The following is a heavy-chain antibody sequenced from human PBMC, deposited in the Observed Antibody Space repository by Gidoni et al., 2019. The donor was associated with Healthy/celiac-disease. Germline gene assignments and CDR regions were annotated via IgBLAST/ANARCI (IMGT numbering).Heavy chain of an antibody. V-gene: IGHV3-33*01. CDR3: ARDFQGLFVISYYYGMDV. D-gene: IGHD3-10*01. CDR2: IWYDGSNK. J-gene: IGHJ6*02. CDR1: GFTFSSYG. Sequence: QVQLVESGGGVVQPGRSLRLSCAASGFTFSSYGMHWVRQAPGKGLEWVAVIWYDGSNKYYADSVKGRFTISRDNSKNTLYLQMNSLRAEDTAVYYCARDFQGLFVISYYYGMDVWGQGTTVTVSS.